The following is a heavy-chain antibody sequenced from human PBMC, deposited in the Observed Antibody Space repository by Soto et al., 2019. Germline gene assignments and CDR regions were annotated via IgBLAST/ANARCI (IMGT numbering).Heavy chain of an antibody. Sequence: GGSLRLSCAASGFTFSNAWMNWVRQAPGKGLEWVGRIKSKTDGGTTDYAAPVKGRFTISRDDSKNTLYLQMNSLKTEDTAVYYCTTPERRNWNYEAYYYYYGMDVWGQGTTVTVSS. CDR3: TTPERRNWNYEAYYYYYGMDV. J-gene: IGHJ6*02. CDR1: GFTFSNAW. CDR2: IKSKTDGGTT. V-gene: IGHV3-15*07. D-gene: IGHD1-7*01.